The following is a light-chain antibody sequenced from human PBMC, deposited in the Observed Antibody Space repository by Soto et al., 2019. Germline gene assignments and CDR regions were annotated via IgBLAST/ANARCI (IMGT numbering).Light chain of an antibody. CDR3: QQRSNWTPST. CDR1: QSFIPY. CDR2: YTX. J-gene: IGKJ5*01. V-gene: IGKV3-11*01. Sequence: IALTQSPATLVLSTGERATLSXRASQSFIPYLAWYEQKPGXXTRLXXXYTXNRATGIPARFSGSGSGTDFTLSISSLEPEEVAVYYCQQRSNWTPSTFGQGTRLEIK.